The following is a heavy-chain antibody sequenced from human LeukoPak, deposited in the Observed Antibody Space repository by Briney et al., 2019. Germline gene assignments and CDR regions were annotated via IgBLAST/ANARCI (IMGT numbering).Heavy chain of an antibody. Sequence: PGESLTLSCAVSGFTFSSYGMHWVRQAPGKGLEWVGVILYDGSNKNYADSVKGRFTITRDNPKNTLYLQMNRLRAADTAVYYCARESYSGYDHYFDYWGQGTLVTVSS. CDR1: GFTFSSYG. D-gene: IGHD5-12*01. CDR3: ARESYSGYDHYFDY. CDR2: ILYDGSNK. V-gene: IGHV3-30*03. J-gene: IGHJ4*02.